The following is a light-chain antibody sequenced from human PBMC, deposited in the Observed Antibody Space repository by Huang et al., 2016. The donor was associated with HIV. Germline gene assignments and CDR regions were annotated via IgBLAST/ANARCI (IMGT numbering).Light chain of an antibody. CDR2: AAS. CDR3: LQHHGYPRT. CDR1: QDISNY. V-gene: IGKV1-17*03. J-gene: IGKJ1*01. Sequence: DIQLTQSPSAMSASVGDRVSITCRASQDISNYLAWFQQKPGGAPKRLIYAASSLQGGVPSRFSGSRSGTKFTLTISNLQPEDFATYYCLQHHGYPRTFGQGTNV.